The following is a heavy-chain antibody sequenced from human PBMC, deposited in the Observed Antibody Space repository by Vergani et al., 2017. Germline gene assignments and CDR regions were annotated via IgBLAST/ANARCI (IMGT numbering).Heavy chain of an antibody. Sequence: QVQLVQSGAEVKKPGASVKVSCKASGYTFTGYYMHWVRQAPGQGLEWMGWINPTSGGTNYAQKFQGRVTMTRDTSISTAYMELSRLRSDDTAVYYCARDRIAATIPFDYWGQGTLVTVSS. V-gene: IGHV1-2*02. J-gene: IGHJ4*02. CDR3: ARDRIAATIPFDY. CDR1: GYTFTGYY. CDR2: INPTSGGT. D-gene: IGHD6-13*01.